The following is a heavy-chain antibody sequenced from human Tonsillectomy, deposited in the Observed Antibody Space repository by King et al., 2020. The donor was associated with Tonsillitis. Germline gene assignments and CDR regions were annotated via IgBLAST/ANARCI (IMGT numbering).Heavy chain of an antibody. J-gene: IGHJ4*02. CDR3: ARKVGRMGDY. CDR1: GYTFTSYY. Sequence: QLVQSGAEVKKPGASVKVSCKASGYTFTSYYMHWVRLAPGQGLEWMGIINPSGGSTSYAQKFQGRVTMTRDTTTSTVYMELSSLRSEDTAVYYCARKVGRMGDYWGQGTLVTVSS. V-gene: IGHV1-46*01. D-gene: IGHD2-15*01. CDR2: INPSGGST.